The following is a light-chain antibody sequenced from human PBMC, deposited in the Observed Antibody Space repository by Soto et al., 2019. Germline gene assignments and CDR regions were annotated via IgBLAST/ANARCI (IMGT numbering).Light chain of an antibody. J-gene: IGKJ4*01. V-gene: IGKV3-15*01. CDR2: AAS. CDR1: QSVGNN. Sequence: EIVMTQSPATLSVSPGERATLSCRASQSVGNNLAWYQQKPGQAPRLLIYAASTRATGIPARFSGSGSGTEFTLTISSLQSEDSAVYYCQQYNNWPPPFGGGTKVEIK. CDR3: QQYNNWPPP.